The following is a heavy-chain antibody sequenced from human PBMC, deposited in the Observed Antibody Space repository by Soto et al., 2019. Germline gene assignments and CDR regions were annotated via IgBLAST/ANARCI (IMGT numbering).Heavy chain of an antibody. V-gene: IGHV3-33*01. Sequence: QVQLVESGGGVVRPGRSLRLSCAATGFSFSTHGMHWVRQAPGKGLEWVAVIVNDGSEQDYSDSVKGRFTISRDNSKNTLYLQMTNLRADDRAVYYCARDDNYADTGRDHWGQGILVTVSS. CDR3: ARDDNYADTGRDH. J-gene: IGHJ4*02. CDR1: GFSFSTHG. CDR2: IVNDGSEQ. D-gene: IGHD4-17*01.